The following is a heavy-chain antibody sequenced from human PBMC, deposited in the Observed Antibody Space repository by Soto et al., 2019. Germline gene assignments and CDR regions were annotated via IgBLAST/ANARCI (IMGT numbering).Heavy chain of an antibody. CDR3: ARDLLVRGVISEYYFDY. D-gene: IGHD3-10*01. Sequence: LSLTCAASGFTFSSYSMNWVRQAPGKGLEWVSSISSSSSYIYYADSVKGRFTISRDNAKNSLYLQMNSLRAEDTAVYYCARDLLVRGVISEYYFDYWGQGTLVTVSS. CDR2: ISSSSSYI. V-gene: IGHV3-21*01. CDR1: GFTFSSYS. J-gene: IGHJ4*02.